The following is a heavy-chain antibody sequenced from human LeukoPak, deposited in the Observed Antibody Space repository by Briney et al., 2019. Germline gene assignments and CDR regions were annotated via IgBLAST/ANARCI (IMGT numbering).Heavy chain of an antibody. V-gene: IGHV4-4*07. Sequence: SETLSLTCTVSDGSISSDYWTWIRQPAGKGLEWIGRIYTSGSTNYNPSLKSRVTMSVDTSKNQFSLKLSSVTAADTAIYYCVREVNHYGLRRNSFDPWGQGTKVTVSS. D-gene: IGHD3-10*01. CDR1: DGSISSDY. CDR3: VREVNHYGLRRNSFDP. J-gene: IGHJ5*02. CDR2: IYTSGST.